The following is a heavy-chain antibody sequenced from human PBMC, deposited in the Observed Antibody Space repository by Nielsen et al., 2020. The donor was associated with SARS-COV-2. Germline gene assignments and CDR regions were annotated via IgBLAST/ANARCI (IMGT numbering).Heavy chain of an antibody. V-gene: IGHV4-30-2*01. CDR3: AREGGYSSRLGYFDY. J-gene: IGHJ4*02. D-gene: IGHD5-18*01. CDR2: IYHSGST. CDR1: GGSISSGGYS. Sequence: SETLSLTCAVSGGSISSGGYSWSWIRQPPGKGLEWIVYIYHSGSTYYNPSLKSRVTISVDTSKNQFSLKLSSVTAADTAVYYCAREGGYSSRLGYFDYWGQGTLVTVSS.